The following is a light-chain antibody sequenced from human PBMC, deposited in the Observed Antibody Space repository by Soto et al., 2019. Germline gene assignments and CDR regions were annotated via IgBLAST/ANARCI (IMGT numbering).Light chain of an antibody. Sequence: DIQMTQSPSALSASVGDRVTITCRASQSISTWLAWYQQKPGKAPKLLIYKASNLGSGVPSRFSGIGSGTDFTLTVSSLQPEDFATYYCQQFDDYPFTFGPGPKVDIK. CDR3: QQFDDYPFT. CDR2: KAS. CDR1: QSISTW. V-gene: IGKV1-5*03. J-gene: IGKJ3*01.